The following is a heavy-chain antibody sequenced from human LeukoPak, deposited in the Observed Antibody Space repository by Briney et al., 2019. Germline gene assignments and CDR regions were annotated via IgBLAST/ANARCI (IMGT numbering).Heavy chain of an antibody. D-gene: IGHD3-3*01. Sequence: GGSLRLSCAASGFTFSSYAMHWVRQAPGKGLEWVAVISYDGSNKYYADSVKGRFTISRDNSKNTLYLQMNSLRAEDTAVYYCAKGQYYDFWSGPSDAFDIWGQGTMVTVSS. V-gene: IGHV3-30*04. CDR3: AKGQYYDFWSGPSDAFDI. CDR2: ISYDGSNK. J-gene: IGHJ3*02. CDR1: GFTFSSYA.